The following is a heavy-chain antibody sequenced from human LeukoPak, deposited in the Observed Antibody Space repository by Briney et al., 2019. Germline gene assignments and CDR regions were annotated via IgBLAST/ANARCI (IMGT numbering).Heavy chain of an antibody. CDR2: INGDGRNM. D-gene: IGHD3-9*01. CDR1: GFTFSSYW. CDR3: TRDLMDYDVSTGLHHYYMDV. J-gene: IGHJ6*02. V-gene: IGHV3-74*01. Sequence: PGGSLRLSCVASGFTFSSYWMHWVRQDPRKGLVWVSRINGDGRNMNYADSVRGRFTISRDNAKNTLYLQMNTLRVEDTAVYYCTRDLMDYDVSTGLHHYYMDVWGQGTTVTVSS.